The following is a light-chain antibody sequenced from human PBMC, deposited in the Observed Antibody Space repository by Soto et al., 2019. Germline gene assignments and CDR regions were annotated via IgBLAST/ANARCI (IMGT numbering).Light chain of an antibody. CDR1: SGSVSTSYY. CDR2: STN. J-gene: IGLJ3*02. Sequence: QAVATQEPSFSVSPGGTVTLTCALSSGSVSTSYYPSWYQQTPGQAPRTLIYSTNIRSSGVPDRFSGSILGNKAALTITGAQADDESDYYCVLYLGSGISMFGGGTKLTVL. V-gene: IGLV8-61*01. CDR3: VLYLGSGISM.